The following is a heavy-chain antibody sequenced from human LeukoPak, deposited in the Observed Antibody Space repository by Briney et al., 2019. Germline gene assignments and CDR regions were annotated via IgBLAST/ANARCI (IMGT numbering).Heavy chain of an antibody. V-gene: IGHV3-9*01. D-gene: IGHD3-3*01. J-gene: IGHJ4*02. Sequence: GGSLRLSCAASGFTFDDYAMHWVRQAPGKGLEWVSGISWNSGSIGYADSVKGRFTISRDNAKKSLYLQMNSLRAEDTALYYCAKDSRITIFGVIDYWGQGTLVTVSS. CDR2: ISWNSGSI. CDR1: GFTFDDYA. CDR3: AKDSRITIFGVIDY.